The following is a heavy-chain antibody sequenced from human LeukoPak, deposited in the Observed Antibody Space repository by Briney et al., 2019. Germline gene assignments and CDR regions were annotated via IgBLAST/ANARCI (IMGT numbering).Heavy chain of an antibody. Sequence: SQTLSLTCTVSGGSVSNPTYFWSWIRQPAGQGLEWIGRLSSTGGINYNPSLKSRVTISLDTSKNQFSLRLTSVTAADTALYYCARMGLTYFSDATDYFYYYMDVWGKGTTVTISS. V-gene: IGHV4-61*02. J-gene: IGHJ6*03. CDR1: GGSVSNPTYF. CDR2: LSSTGGI. D-gene: IGHD3-3*01. CDR3: ARMGLTYFSDATDYFYYYMDV.